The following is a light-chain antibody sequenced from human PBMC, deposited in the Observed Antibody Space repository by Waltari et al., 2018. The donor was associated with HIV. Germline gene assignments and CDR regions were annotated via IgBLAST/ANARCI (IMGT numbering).Light chain of an antibody. Sequence: DIVMTQSPDSLAVSLGERATINRKSSQSVLNSSSNKNSLAWYQQKSGQPPKLLIYWASTRESGVPERFSGSGSGTDFTLTISSLQAADVAVYYCHQHYTSPYTFGQGTKLEIK. CDR3: HQHYTSPYT. CDR2: WAS. CDR1: QSVLNSSSNKNS. J-gene: IGKJ2*01. V-gene: IGKV4-1*01.